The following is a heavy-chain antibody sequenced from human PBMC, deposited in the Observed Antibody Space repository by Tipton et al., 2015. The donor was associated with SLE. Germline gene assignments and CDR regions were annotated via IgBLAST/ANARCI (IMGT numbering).Heavy chain of an antibody. Sequence: QLVQSGAEVKKPGASVKVSCKASGYTFTDYYIHWVRQAPGQGLEWMGWINPNNGGTNYAQRFQGRVTMTTDTSTSTTYMALRSPRSDDTAIYYCARECSGSGCLDYWGQGTLVTVSS. CDR3: ARECSGSGCLDY. CDR1: GYTFTDYY. D-gene: IGHD5-12*01. CDR2: INPNNGGT. V-gene: IGHV1-2*02. J-gene: IGHJ4*02.